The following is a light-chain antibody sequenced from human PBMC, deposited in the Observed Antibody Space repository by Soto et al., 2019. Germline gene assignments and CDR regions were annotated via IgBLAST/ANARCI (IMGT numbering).Light chain of an antibody. CDR3: QAWDSSTHVV. V-gene: IGLV3-1*01. J-gene: IGLJ2*01. CDR1: KLGSKY. Sequence: SYELTQPPSVSVSPGQTASITCSGDKLGSKYACWYQQKPDQSPVLVMYQDTKRPAGIPERFSGSNSGNTATLTISGTQAMDEADYYCQAWDSSTHVVFGGGTKLTVL. CDR2: QDT.